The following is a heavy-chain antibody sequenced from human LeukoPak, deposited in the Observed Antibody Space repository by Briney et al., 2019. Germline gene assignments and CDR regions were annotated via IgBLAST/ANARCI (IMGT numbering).Heavy chain of an antibody. CDR3: ARGRIAAAGVVDY. CDR1: GFTFSSYW. V-gene: IGHV3-7*01. CDR2: IKQDGSEK. J-gene: IGHJ4*02. Sequence: GGSLRLSCAASGFTFSSYWMSWVRQAPGKGLEWVANIKQDGSEKYYVDSVKGRFTISRDNAKNSLYLQMNSLRAEDTAVYYCARGRIAAAGVVDYWGQGTLVTVSS. D-gene: IGHD6-13*01.